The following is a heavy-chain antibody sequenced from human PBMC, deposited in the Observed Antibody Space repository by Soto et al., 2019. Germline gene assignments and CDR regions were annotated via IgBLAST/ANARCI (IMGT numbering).Heavy chain of an antibody. J-gene: IGHJ4*02. CDR3: AKAPLRPYYFDY. CDR1: GFIFNNYA. V-gene: IGHV3-23*01. Sequence: EVQLLDSGGGLAQPGGSLRVSCAASGFIFNNYAMTWVRQAPGEGLQWVAGISAGGVRTYYADSVKGRFIISRDNSKNTLYLQTNSLSAEDTARYDCAKAPLRPYYFDYWGRGTLVTVSS. CDR2: ISAGGVRT. D-gene: IGHD4-17*01.